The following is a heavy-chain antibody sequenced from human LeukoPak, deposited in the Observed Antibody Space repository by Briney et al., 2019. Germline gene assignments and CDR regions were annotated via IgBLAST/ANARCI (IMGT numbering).Heavy chain of an antibody. CDR3: AKGFSSGYYDY. CDR2: ISGSGGST. J-gene: IGHJ4*02. CDR1: GFSFSRYV. D-gene: IGHD6-19*01. Sequence: GGSLRLSCAASGFSFSRYVMTWVRKAPGKGLEWVSGISGSGGSTYYADSVKGRFTISRDNSKNTLYLQMNSLRADDTAVYYCAKGFSSGYYDYWGQGTLVTVSS. V-gene: IGHV3-23*01.